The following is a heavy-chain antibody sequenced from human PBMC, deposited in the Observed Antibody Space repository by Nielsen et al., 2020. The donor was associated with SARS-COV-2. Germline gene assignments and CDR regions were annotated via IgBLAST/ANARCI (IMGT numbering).Heavy chain of an antibody. D-gene: IGHD6-13*01. Sequence: GESLKISCAATGFTFHDYAMHWVRQAPGKGLEWVSLIYWGAGSTYYADSVKGRFTISRDNRQNSLYLQMNSLRAEDTALYYCAKGYSSNWSTFDYWGRGTLVTVSS. CDR1: GFTFHDYA. CDR2: IYWGAGST. J-gene: IGHJ4*02. CDR3: AKGYSSNWSTFDY. V-gene: IGHV3-43D*03.